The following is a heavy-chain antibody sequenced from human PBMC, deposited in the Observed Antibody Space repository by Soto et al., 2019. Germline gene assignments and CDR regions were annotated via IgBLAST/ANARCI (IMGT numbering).Heavy chain of an antibody. D-gene: IGHD3-3*01. V-gene: IGHV3-23*01. CDR2: IPAVGGGA. CDR3: AKSALTTMTHGYFDY. Sequence: VQLLESGGVLVQPGGSLRLSCAASGLIFSRYAMSWVRQAPGKGLEWVSAIPAVGGGAYYADSVKGRFTISRDNSKTTLYLQMNSLRAEDTAVYYCAKSALTTMTHGYFDYWGQGTLVTVSS. J-gene: IGHJ4*02. CDR1: GLIFSRYA.